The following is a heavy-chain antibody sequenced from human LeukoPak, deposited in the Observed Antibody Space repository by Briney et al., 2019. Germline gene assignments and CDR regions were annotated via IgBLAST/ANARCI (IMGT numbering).Heavy chain of an antibody. V-gene: IGHV3-21*01. J-gene: IGHJ4*02. D-gene: IGHD3-16*01. Sequence: GGSLRLSRAASGFRFSAYAMNWVRQAPGKGLEWVSSIGSSGSYMYYGDSVKGRFTVSRDNAKNSLYLEMNSLRAEDTAVYYCARDDYGSGTPTIDYWGQGTLVSVAS. CDR1: GFRFSAYA. CDR3: ARDDYGSGTPTIDY. CDR2: IGSSGSYM.